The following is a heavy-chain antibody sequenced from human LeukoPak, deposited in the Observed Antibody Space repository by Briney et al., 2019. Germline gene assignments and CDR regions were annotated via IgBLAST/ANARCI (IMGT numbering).Heavy chain of an antibody. CDR2: ISYGGST. CDR3: AKSGGRGLDV. V-gene: IGHV4-59*01. J-gene: IGHJ6*02. Sequence: SETLSLTCSVSGGSISAFSWSWIRQPPGKGLEWIGYISYGGSTNYSPSLKSRVTISVDTSKNHFSLNLSSVTAADTAVYYCAKSGGRGLDVWGQGTTVTVSS. CDR1: GGSISAFS. D-gene: IGHD2-15*01.